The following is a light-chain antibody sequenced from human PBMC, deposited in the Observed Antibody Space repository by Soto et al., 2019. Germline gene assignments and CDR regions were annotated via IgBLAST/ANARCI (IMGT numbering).Light chain of an antibody. CDR3: LTWGAGIWV. CDR1: RGHTNYA. CDR2: LNSDGRH. J-gene: IGLJ3*02. V-gene: IGLV4-69*01. Sequence: QSVLTQSSSASASLGASVKLTCTLSRGHTNYAIAWHQLQPEKGPRYLMKLNSDGRHSKGDGIPDRFSGSSSGAERYLTISSLRSEDEADYYCLTWGAGIWVFGGGTKLTVL.